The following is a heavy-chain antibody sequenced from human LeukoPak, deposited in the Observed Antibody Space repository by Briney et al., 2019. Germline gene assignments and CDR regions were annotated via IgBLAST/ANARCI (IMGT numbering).Heavy chain of an antibody. J-gene: IGHJ4*02. CDR2: IYYSGST. CDR1: GGSISSYY. Sequence: KPSETLSLTCTVSGGSISSYYWSWIRQPPGKGLEWIGYIYYSGSTNYNPSLKSRVTISVDTSKNQFSLKLSSVTAADTAMYYCARHIAAAGTEVDYWGQGTLVTVSS. CDR3: ARHIAAAGTEVDY. V-gene: IGHV4-59*08. D-gene: IGHD6-13*01.